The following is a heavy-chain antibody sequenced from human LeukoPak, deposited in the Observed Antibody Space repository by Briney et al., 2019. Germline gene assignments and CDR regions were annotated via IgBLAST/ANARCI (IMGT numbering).Heavy chain of an antibody. V-gene: IGHV4-34*01. Sequence: PSETLSLTCAVYGGSFSGYYWSWIRRPPGKGLEWIGEINHSGSTNYNPSLKSRATISVDTSKNQFSLKLSSVTAADTAVYYCARGDMVRGVFDYWGQGTLVTVSS. J-gene: IGHJ4*02. CDR2: INHSGST. CDR3: ARGDMVRGVFDY. D-gene: IGHD3-10*01. CDR1: GGSFSGYY.